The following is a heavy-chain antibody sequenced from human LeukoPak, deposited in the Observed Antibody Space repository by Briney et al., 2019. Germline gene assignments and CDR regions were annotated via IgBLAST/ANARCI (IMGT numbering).Heavy chain of an antibody. V-gene: IGHV3-74*01. CDR1: GFTFSSYW. J-gene: IGHJ4*02. D-gene: IGHD3-10*01. CDR3: ASFLYGSGRL. CDR2: INGDGSTT. Sequence: GGSLRLSCAASGFTFSSYWMHWVRQAPGKELVWVSRINGDGSTTTYADSVTGRFTISRDNAKNTQYLQMNRLGAEDTAVYYCASFLYGSGRLGGQGTLVTVSS.